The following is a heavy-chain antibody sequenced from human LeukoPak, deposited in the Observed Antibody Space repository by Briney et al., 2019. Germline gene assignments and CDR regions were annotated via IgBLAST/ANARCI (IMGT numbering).Heavy chain of an antibody. CDR2: IIPIFGTA. J-gene: IGHJ5*02. CDR1: GGTFSSYA. CDR3: AIALGYCSGGSCYPWFDP. Sequence: GASVKVSCKASGGTFSSYAISWVRQAPGQGLEWMGGIIPIFGTANYAQKFQGRVTITTDESTSTAYMELSGLRSEDTAVYYCAIALGYCSGGSCYPWFDPWGQGTLVTVSS. D-gene: IGHD2-15*01. V-gene: IGHV1-69*05.